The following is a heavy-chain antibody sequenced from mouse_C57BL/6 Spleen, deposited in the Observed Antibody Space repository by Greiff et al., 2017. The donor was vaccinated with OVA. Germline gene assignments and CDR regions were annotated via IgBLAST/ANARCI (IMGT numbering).Heavy chain of an antibody. CDR2: ISYDGSN. CDR1: GYSITSGYY. CDR3: ATSDGYGGFAY. J-gene: IGHJ3*01. Sequence: VQLKESGPGLVKPSQSLSLTCSVTGYSITSGYYWNWIRQFPGNKLEWMGYISYDGSNNYNPSLKNRISITRDTSKNQFFLKLNSVTTEDTATYYCATSDGYGGFAYWGQGTLVTVSA. V-gene: IGHV3-6*01. D-gene: IGHD2-3*01.